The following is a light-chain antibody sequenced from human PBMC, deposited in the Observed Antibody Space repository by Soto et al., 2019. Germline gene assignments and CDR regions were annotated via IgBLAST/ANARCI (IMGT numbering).Light chain of an antibody. CDR2: DAS. J-gene: IGKJ5*01. CDR1: QSIDIW. Sequence: DIQMTQSPSTLSASVGDRVTITCRASQSIDIWLAWYQQKPGKAPKLLMYDASSLESGVSSRFSGSGSGTEFTLTISSLQPEDFATYYCQQSYSTLITFGQGTRLDIK. CDR3: QQSYSTLIT. V-gene: IGKV1-5*01.